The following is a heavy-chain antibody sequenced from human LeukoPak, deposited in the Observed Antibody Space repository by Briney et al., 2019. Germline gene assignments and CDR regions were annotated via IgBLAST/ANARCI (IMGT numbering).Heavy chain of an antibody. Sequence: PSETLSLTCTVSGVSISSYYWSWIRQPPGKGLEWIGYIYYSGSTNYNPSLKSRVTISVDTSKNQFSLKLSSVTAADTAVYYCARRDGWNRATKGTFDYWGQGTLVTVSS. D-gene: IGHD1-26*01. CDR1: GVSISSYY. V-gene: IGHV4-59*12. J-gene: IGHJ4*02. CDR3: ARRDGWNRATKGTFDY. CDR2: IYYSGST.